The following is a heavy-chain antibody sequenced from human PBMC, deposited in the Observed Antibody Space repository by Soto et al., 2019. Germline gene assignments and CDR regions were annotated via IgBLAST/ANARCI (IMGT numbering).Heavy chain of an antibody. CDR3: VKEGKMGVEGFDF. D-gene: IGHD1-26*01. Sequence: EMQLLESGGALEKPGGSLRLSCAPSGLPFTAHAMTWVPKAQGEGLEWVSGIRGDLVTTPYADSVKGRFTISRDNSKNTLYLQMNSLRAEDTAIYYCVKEGKMGVEGFDFWGQGTLVTVSS. CDR2: IRGDLVTT. CDR1: GLPFTAHA. V-gene: IGHV3-23*01. J-gene: IGHJ4*02.